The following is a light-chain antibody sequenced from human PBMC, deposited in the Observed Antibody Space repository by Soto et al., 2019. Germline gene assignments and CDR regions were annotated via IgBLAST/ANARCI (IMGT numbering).Light chain of an antibody. CDR2: GAS. J-gene: IGKJ1*01. V-gene: IGKV3-20*01. CDR1: QSVSNNY. CDR3: LQYGSPGT. Sequence: EIGWTSSRGTVSLSAGEGAILTCGASQSVSNNYLAWYKQKPGQAPRLLIYGASNRATGIPDRFSGSGCGTAFTLSILSLAAEQFAVYIWLQYGSPGTLGQGTKVDI.